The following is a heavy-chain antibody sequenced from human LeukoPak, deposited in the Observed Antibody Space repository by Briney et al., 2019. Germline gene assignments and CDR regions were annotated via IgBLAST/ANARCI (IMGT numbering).Heavy chain of an antibody. CDR2: IYPGDSDI. CDR3: ARHRGSYSYDY. V-gene: IGHV5-51*01. Sequence: GESLKISCKGSGYSSTSYWIGWVRQMPGKGLEWMGIIYPGDSDIRYSPSFRGQVTISTDKSTSTAYLQWSSLRASDTAMYYCARHRGSYSYDYWGQGTLVTVSS. CDR1: GYSSTSYW. J-gene: IGHJ4*02. D-gene: IGHD1-26*01.